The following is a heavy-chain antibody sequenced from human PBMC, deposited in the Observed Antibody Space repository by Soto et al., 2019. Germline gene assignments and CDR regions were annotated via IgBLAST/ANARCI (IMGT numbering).Heavy chain of an antibody. Sequence: QLQLQESGPGLVKPSETLSLTCTVSGGSISSSSYYWGWIRQPPGKGLEWIGSIYYSGSTYYNPSLKSRVTISVDTSKNQFSLKLSSVTAADTAVYYCARHGSGSYYWGRYWGQGTLVTVSS. CDR1: GGSISSSSYY. D-gene: IGHD3-10*01. V-gene: IGHV4-39*01. CDR2: IYYSGST. J-gene: IGHJ4*02. CDR3: ARHGSGSYYWGRY.